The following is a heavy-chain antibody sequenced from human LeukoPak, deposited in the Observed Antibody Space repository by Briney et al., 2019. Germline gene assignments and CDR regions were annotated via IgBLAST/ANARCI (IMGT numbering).Heavy chain of an antibody. CDR3: ARTPEYYYDSSGYYPYYFDY. CDR2: ISAYNGNT. D-gene: IGHD3-22*01. Sequence: ASVKVSRKASGYTFTSYGISWVRQAPGQGLEWMGWISAYNGNTNYAQKLQGRVTMTTDTSKSTAYMELRRLRSDATAVYYCARTPEYYYDSSGYYPYYFDYRGQGTLVTVSS. CDR1: GYTFTSYG. J-gene: IGHJ4*02. V-gene: IGHV1-18*01.